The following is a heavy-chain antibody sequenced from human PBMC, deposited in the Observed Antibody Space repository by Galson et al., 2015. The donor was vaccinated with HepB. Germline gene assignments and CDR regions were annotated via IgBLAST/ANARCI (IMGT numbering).Heavy chain of an antibody. J-gene: IGHJ4*02. CDR1: GYKFTSYY. CDR3: ARGVLLWDGPDY. CDR2: INPIGGST. D-gene: IGHD3-10*01. V-gene: IGHV1-46*01. Sequence: SVKVSCKASGYKFTSYYMHWVRQAPGQGLEWMGIINPIGGSTDYAQKFQGRLTMTRDTSTSTVFMELSSLRSEDTAVYHCARGVLLWDGPDYWGQGTLVTVSS.